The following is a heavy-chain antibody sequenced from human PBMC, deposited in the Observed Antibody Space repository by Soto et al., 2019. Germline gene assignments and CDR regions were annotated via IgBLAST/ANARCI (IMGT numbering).Heavy chain of an antibody. J-gene: IGHJ3*02. D-gene: IGHD6-13*01. V-gene: IGHV3-11*03. Sequence: QVQLLESGGDLVKPGGSLRLSCAASGFTVSGYYMAWIRQPPGKGLEWISYISGDSTDTNYSDSVKRRFTISRDNAKNSLYLQMNSLRAEDTAVYFCATGQQVRMADIWGQGTMVTVSS. CDR2: ISGDSTDT. CDR1: GFTVSGYY. CDR3: ATGQQVRMADI.